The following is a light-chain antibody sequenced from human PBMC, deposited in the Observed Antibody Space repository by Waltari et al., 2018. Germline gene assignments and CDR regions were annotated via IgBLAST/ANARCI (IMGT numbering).Light chain of an antibody. V-gene: IGLV3-1*01. J-gene: IGLJ2*01. Sequence: SYELTQPPSVSVSPGQTASITCSGDKLGEKYACWYQQKPGQSPVLVIYQDSKRPSGIPERFSGSNSGNTATLTISGTQAMDEADYYCQAWDSSTARGVFGGGTKLTVL. CDR3: QAWDSSTARGV. CDR2: QDS. CDR1: KLGEKY.